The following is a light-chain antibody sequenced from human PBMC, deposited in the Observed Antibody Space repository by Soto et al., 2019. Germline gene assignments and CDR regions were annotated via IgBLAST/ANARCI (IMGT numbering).Light chain of an antibody. J-gene: IGLJ2*01. CDR3: LSYTGGSTDVV. CDR2: EVT. Sequence: QSALTQPASVSGSPGQSITISCTGTSSDVATYNYGSWYQQHPGKGPKLLIYEVTNRPSGVSNRFSGSKSGNTASLTISGLQAEDEADYYCLSYTGGSTDVVFGGGTKLTVL. V-gene: IGLV2-14*01. CDR1: SSDVATYNY.